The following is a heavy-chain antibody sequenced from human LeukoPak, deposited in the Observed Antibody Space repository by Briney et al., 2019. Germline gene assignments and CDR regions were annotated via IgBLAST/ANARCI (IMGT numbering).Heavy chain of an antibody. D-gene: IGHD3-22*01. J-gene: IGHJ4*02. CDR3: ARGDYYDSSGYSNNYYFDY. V-gene: IGHV1-46*01. CDR2: INPSGGST. CDR1: GSTFTSYY. Sequence: GASVKVSCKASGSTFTSYYMHWVRQAPGQGLEWMGIINPSGGSTSYAQKFQGRVTMTRDTSTSTVYMELSSLRSEDTDVYYCARGDYYDSSGYSNNYYFDYWGQGTLVTVSS.